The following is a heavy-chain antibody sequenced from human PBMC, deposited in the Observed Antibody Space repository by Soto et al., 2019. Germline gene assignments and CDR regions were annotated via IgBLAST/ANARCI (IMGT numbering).Heavy chain of an antibody. CDR3: AKDLGMWSGYYTGIAFDY. CDR1: GFTFSSYG. D-gene: IGHD3-3*01. Sequence: QVQLVESGGGVVQPGRSLRLSCAASGFTFSSYGMHWVRQAPGKGLEWVAGISYDGSNKYYADSVKGRFTISRDNSKNTLYLKMNSLRAEETVVYYCAKDLGMWSGYYTGIAFDYWGQGTLVTVSS. J-gene: IGHJ4*02. V-gene: IGHV3-30*18. CDR2: ISYDGSNK.